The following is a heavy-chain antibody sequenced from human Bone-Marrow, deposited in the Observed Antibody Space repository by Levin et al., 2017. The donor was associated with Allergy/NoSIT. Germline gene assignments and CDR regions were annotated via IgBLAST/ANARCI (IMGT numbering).Heavy chain of an antibody. D-gene: IGHD3-16*01. CDR3: VRGSTAPDF. CDR1: GFTFNYYG. Sequence: SCAASGFTFNYYGMTWVRQAPGKGLEWVAAISRGGDTSDYADFVRGRFTISRDNFQNTLHLQMNNLRPEDTALYYCVRGSTAPDFWGQGTLVTASS. V-gene: IGHV3-23*01. CDR2: ISRGGDTS. J-gene: IGHJ4*02.